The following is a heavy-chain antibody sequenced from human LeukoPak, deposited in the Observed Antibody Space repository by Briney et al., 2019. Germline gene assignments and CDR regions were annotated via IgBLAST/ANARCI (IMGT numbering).Heavy chain of an antibody. CDR1: GYSISSGYY. V-gene: IGHV4-38-2*02. D-gene: IGHD6-6*01. Sequence: SETLSLTCTVSGYSISSGYYWGWIRQPPGKGLEWIVNIYHTGSTYYNPSLKSRVTISVDTSKNQFSLKLSSVTAADTAVYYCVRSSSSIFDYWGQGTLVTVSS. CDR2: IYHTGST. CDR3: VRSSSSIFDY. J-gene: IGHJ4*02.